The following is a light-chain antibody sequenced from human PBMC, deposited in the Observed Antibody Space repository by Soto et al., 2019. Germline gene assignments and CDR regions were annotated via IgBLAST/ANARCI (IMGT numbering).Light chain of an antibody. J-gene: IGKJ1*01. Sequence: EIVMTQSPATLSVSPGERATLSCRASQSVSSNLAWYQQKPGQAPRLVIYGASTRATGIPASFSGSGSGIEFILTISSLQSEDVAVYYCQQYKNGWTFGQGTRVEIK. CDR1: QSVSSN. CDR3: QQYKNGWT. V-gene: IGKV3-15*01. CDR2: GAS.